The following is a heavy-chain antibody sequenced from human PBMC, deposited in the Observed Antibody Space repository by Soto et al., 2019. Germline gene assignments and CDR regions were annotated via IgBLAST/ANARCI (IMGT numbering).Heavy chain of an antibody. Sequence: QVQLVESGGGVVQPGRSLRLSCAASGFTFSSYAMHWVRQAPGKGLEWVAVISYDGSNKYYADSVKGRFTIFRDNSKNPLCLQMNSMRAEDTDVHYWARAPGGYSYYFDYWGQGSLVTVSS. V-gene: IGHV3-30-3*01. J-gene: IGHJ4*02. D-gene: IGHD5-18*01. CDR3: ARAPGGYSYYFDY. CDR1: GFTFSSYA. CDR2: ISYDGSNK.